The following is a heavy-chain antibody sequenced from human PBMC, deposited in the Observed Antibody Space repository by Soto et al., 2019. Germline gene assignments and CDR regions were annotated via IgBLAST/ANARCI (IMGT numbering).Heavy chain of an antibody. D-gene: IGHD2-15*01. J-gene: IGHJ4*02. CDR1: GGSVTSGSYY. CDR2: IYYSGTT. Sequence: QVQLQESGPGLVKPSETLSLTCTVSGGSVTSGSYYWSWIRQPPGKGLEWIGYIYYSGTTNYNPSLKSRVTISVETAKHQFSLKLSSVTAADTAVYYCARDRGERGSCWWVPIGYWGQGPLVAVSS. CDR3: ARDRGERGSCWWVPIGY. V-gene: IGHV4-61*01.